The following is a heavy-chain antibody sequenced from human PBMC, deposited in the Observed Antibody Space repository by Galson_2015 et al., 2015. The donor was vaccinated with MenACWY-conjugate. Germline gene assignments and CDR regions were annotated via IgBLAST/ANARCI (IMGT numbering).Heavy chain of an antibody. D-gene: IGHD5-24*01. CDR2: IKSKTYGGTT. J-gene: IGHJ4*02. CDR1: GFTFANAW. V-gene: IGHV3-15*01. CDR3: ATSGPEMAKFDRHG. Sequence: SLRLSCAASGFTFANAWMTWARQAPGKGLEWVGHIKSKTYGGTTDYAAPVKGRFTISRDDSKNTLYLQLNGLKTEDTAVYYCATSGPEMAKFDRHGWGQGTLVTVSS.